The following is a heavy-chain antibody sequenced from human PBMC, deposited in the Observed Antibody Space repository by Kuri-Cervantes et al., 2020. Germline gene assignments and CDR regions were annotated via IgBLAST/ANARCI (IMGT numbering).Heavy chain of an antibody. V-gene: IGHV3-9*01. J-gene: IGHJ6*02. D-gene: IGHD3-3*01. Sequence: SLKISCAASGFTFDDYAMHWVRQAPGKGLEWVSGISWNGGSIGYADSVKGRFTISRDNAKNSLYLQMNSLRAEDTAVYYCARDLTIFGVVPYYGMDVWGQGTTVTVSS. CDR3: ARDLTIFGVVPYYGMDV. CDR2: ISWNGGSI. CDR1: GFTFDDYA.